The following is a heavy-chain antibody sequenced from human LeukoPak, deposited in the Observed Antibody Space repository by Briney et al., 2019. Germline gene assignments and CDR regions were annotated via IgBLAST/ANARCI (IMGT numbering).Heavy chain of an antibody. Sequence: SETLSLTCAVYGGSFSGYYWSWIRQPPGKGLEWIGEINHSGSTNYNPSLKSRVIISVDTSKNQFSLKLSSVTAADTAVYYCARGTAAAAFDYWGQGTLVTVSS. CDR1: GGSFSGYY. CDR2: INHSGST. CDR3: ARGTAAAAFDY. V-gene: IGHV4-34*01. J-gene: IGHJ4*02. D-gene: IGHD2-2*01.